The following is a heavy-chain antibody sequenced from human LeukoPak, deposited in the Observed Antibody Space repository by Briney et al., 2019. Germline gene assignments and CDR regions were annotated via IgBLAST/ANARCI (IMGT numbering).Heavy chain of an antibody. CDR3: ARDPDYYDSSGYYFDY. D-gene: IGHD3-22*01. CDR2: IIPILGIA. J-gene: IGHJ4*02. CDR1: GGTFSSYT. Sequence: SVKVSCKASGGTFSSYTIRWVRQAPGQGLEWMGRIIPILGIANYAQKFQGRVTITADKSTSTAYMELSSLRSEDTAVYYCARDPDYYDSSGYYFDYWGQGTLVTVSS. V-gene: IGHV1-69*04.